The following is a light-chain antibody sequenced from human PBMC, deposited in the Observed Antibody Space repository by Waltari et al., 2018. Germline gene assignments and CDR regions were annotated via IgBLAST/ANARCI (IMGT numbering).Light chain of an antibody. J-gene: IGLJ3*02. Sequence: SFELTQSPSVSVSPGQPVTIFCSAQNFVQRYAWWYQKKPGQPPLPDIYQDNQRPSGIPERFSGSKSGSTATLTIHGAQAVDEADYYCQAWGRNLWVFGGGTQLTVL. CDR3: QAWGRNLWV. CDR2: QDN. CDR1: NFVQRY. V-gene: IGLV3-1*01.